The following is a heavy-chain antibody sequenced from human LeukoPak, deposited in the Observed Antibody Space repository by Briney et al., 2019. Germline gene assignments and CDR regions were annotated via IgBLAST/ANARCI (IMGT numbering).Heavy chain of an antibody. J-gene: IGHJ4*02. Sequence: SETLSLTCTVSGGSISSYYWSWIRQPAGKGLEWIGRIYTSGSTNYNPSLKSRVTMSVDTSKNQFSLKLSSVTAADTAVYYCARHLLRYFDWSIFDYWGQGTLVTVSS. CDR2: IYTSGST. CDR3: ARHLLRYFDWSIFDY. D-gene: IGHD3-9*01. V-gene: IGHV4-4*07. CDR1: GGSISSYY.